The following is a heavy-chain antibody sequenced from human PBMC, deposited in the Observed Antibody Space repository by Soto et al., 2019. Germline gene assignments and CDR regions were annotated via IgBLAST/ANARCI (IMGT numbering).Heavy chain of an antibody. V-gene: IGHV3-30*18. CDR2: ISYDGNNK. J-gene: IGHJ3*02. CDR1: GFIFSSYG. D-gene: IGHD3-22*01. CDR3: AKDLGSDSSDAFDI. Sequence: GSLRLSCAASGFIFSSYGIHWVRQAPGKGLEWVAVISYDGNNKYYGDSVKGRFTISRDNSKNTLYLQMNSLRDEDTAVYYCAKDLGSDSSDAFDIWGQGTMVTVSS.